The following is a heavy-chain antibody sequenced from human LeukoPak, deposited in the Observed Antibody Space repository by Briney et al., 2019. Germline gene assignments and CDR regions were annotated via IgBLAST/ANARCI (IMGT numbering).Heavy chain of an antibody. Sequence: SETLSLTCTVSGDSITSSNYYWGWVPQPPRKGLEGVGSIYYSGSTYYNPSLKSRVTISVDTSKDQFSLKLTSVTAADTGVFYCARMELRYFDWSYHGYNFDYWGLGARVTVSS. J-gene: IGHJ4*02. D-gene: IGHD3-9*01. CDR3: ARMELRYFDWSYHGYNFDY. CDR1: GDSITSSNYY. V-gene: IGHV4-39*01. CDR2: IYYSGST.